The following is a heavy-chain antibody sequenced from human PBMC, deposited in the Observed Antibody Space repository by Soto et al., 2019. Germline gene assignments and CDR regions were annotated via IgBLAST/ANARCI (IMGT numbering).Heavy chain of an antibody. CDR1: GGTFSSYA. J-gene: IGHJ5*02. CDR3: ALPYYYDSSGYSSHYNWFDP. V-gene: IGHV1-69*13. CDR2: IIPIFGTA. D-gene: IGHD3-22*01. Sequence: ASVKVSCKASGGTFSSYAISWVRQAPGQGLEWMGGIIPIFGTANYAQKFQGRVTITADESTSTAYMELSSLRSEDTAVYYCALPYYYDSSGYSSHYNWFDPWGQGTLVTAPQ.